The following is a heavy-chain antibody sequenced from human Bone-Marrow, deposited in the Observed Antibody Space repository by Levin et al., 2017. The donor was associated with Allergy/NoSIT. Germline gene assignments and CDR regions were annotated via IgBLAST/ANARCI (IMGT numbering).Heavy chain of an antibody. CDR1: GYTFTSYY. CDR2: INPSGGST. CDR3: AREEGYCSGGSCYQHNWFDP. D-gene: IGHD2-15*01. V-gene: IGHV1-46*01. J-gene: IGHJ5*02. Sequence: ASVKVSCKASGYTFTSYYMHWVRQAPGQGLEWMGIINPSGGSTSYAQKFQGRVTMTRDTSTSTVYMELSSLRSEDTAVYYCAREEGYCSGGSCYQHNWFDPWGQGTLVTVSS.